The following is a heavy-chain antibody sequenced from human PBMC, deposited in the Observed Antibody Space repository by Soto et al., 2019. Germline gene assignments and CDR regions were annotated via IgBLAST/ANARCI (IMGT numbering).Heavy chain of an antibody. J-gene: IGHJ6*02. CDR3: AGPYCSSTSCWDYYGMDV. V-gene: IGHV3-23*01. Sequence: EVQLLESGGGLVQPGGSLRLSCAASGFTFSSYAMSWVRQAPGKGLEWVSAISGSGGSTYYADSVKGRFTISRDNSKNTLYLQMNSLIAEDTAVYYCAGPYCSSTSCWDYYGMDVWGQGTTVTVSS. CDR1: GFTFSSYA. CDR2: ISGSGGST. D-gene: IGHD2-2*01.